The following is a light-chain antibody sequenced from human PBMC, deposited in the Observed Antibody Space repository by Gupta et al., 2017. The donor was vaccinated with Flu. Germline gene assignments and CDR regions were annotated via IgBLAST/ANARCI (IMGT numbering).Light chain of an antibody. Sequence: DIQMTQSPSTLSASVGDRVTITCRASQSISSRLAWYQQKPGKAPKLLIYKASSLESGVPSRFSGSGSGTEFTLTISSLQPDDFATYYCQQYNGYWGTFGQGTKVEIK. CDR3: QQYNGYWGT. CDR2: KAS. J-gene: IGKJ1*01. CDR1: QSISSR. V-gene: IGKV1-5*03.